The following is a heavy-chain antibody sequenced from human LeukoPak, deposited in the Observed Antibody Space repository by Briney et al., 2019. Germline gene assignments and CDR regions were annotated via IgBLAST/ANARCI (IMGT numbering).Heavy chain of an antibody. CDR2: IIPIFGTA. CDR1: GGTFSSYA. D-gene: IGHD3-22*01. Sequence: ASVNVSCKASGGTFSSYAISWVRQAPGQGLEWMGGIIPIFGTANYAQKFQGRVTITADESTSTAYMELSSLRSEDTAVYYCARDPYYDSSGYYYVWYFDYWGQGTLVTVSS. V-gene: IGHV1-69*13. CDR3: ARDPYYDSSGYYYVWYFDY. J-gene: IGHJ4*02.